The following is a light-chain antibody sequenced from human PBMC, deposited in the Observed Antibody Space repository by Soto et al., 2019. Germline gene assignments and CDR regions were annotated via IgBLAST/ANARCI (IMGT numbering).Light chain of an antibody. J-gene: IGLJ3*02. CDR1: SSDVGGYDY. Sequence: QSALTQPPSASGSPGQSVTISCTGTSSDVGGYDYVSWYQQHPGKAPKVIIYEVSKWPSGVPDRFSGSKSGNTASLTVSGLQAEDEADYYCSSYAGSNFWVFGGGTKLTVL. CDR3: SSYAGSNFWV. CDR2: EVS. V-gene: IGLV2-8*01.